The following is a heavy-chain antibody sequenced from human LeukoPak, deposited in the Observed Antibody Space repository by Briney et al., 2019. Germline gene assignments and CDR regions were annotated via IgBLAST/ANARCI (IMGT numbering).Heavy chain of an antibody. V-gene: IGHV1-2*06. CDR1: GYTFTGYY. J-gene: IGHJ6*02. Sequence: GASVTVSCKASGYTFTGYYMHWVRQAPGQGLEWMGRINPNSGGTNYAQKFQGRVTMTRDTSISTAYMELSRLRSDDTAVYYCARANTIFGVVILYGMDVWGQGTTVTVSS. D-gene: IGHD3-3*01. CDR3: ARANTIFGVVILYGMDV. CDR2: INPNSGGT.